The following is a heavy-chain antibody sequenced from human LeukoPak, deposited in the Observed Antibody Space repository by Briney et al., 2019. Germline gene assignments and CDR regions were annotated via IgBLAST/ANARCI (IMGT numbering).Heavy chain of an antibody. CDR2: IYYSGST. D-gene: IGHD3-10*01. V-gene: IGHV4-59*01. J-gene: IGHJ5*02. Sequence: PSETLSLTCTVSGGSISSYYWSWIRQPPGKGLEWIGYIYYSGSTNYNPSLKSRVTISVDTSKNQFSLKLSSVTAADTAVYYCARGVSYYYGSGKENWFDPWGQGTLVTVSS. CDR3: ARGVSYYYGSGKENWFDP. CDR1: GGSISSYY.